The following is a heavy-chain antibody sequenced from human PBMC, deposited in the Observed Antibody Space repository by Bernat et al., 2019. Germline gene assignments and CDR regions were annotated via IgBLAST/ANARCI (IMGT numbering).Heavy chain of an antibody. CDR2: SNSATI. V-gene: IGHV3-48*01. D-gene: IGHD3-9*01. CDR3: ARDRDWAFDF. J-gene: IGHJ4*02. CDR1: GFSFSDYS. Sequence: DVQLVESVGGLVQPGGSLRLSCATSGFSFSDYSVNWVRQAPGKGLEWVSYSNSATISHADSVKGRFTMSRDRAKNSVFLQMNSLRAEDTAVYYCARDRDWAFDFWGQGTLVTVSS.